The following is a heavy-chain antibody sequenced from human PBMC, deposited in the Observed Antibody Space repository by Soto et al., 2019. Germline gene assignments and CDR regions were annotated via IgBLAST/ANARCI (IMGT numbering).Heavy chain of an antibody. Sequence: QVQLQESGPGLVKPSGTLSLTCAVSGGSISSGTWWSWVRQPPGRGLEWIGEIYHSGSPNYNPSLKSRVTMSVDKSKNLFSLRLSSVTAADSALYYCARRVPAAPNWFDPWGQGTPVTVSS. CDR3: ARRVPAAPNWFDP. J-gene: IGHJ5*02. CDR1: GGSISSGTW. D-gene: IGHD2-2*01. CDR2: IYHSGSP. V-gene: IGHV4-4*02.